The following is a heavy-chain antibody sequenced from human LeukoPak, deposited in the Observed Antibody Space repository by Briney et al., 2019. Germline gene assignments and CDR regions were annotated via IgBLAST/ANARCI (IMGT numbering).Heavy chain of an antibody. Sequence: SGPALVKPTQTLTLTCTFSGFSLSTSGMCVSWVRQPPGKALEWLARIDWDNDKYYNTSLKTRLTISKDTSKSQVVLIMTNMDPVDTATYYCARIIYYDSSGYIFDYWGQGTLVTVSS. CDR2: IDWDNDK. J-gene: IGHJ4*02. CDR1: GFSLSTSGMC. CDR3: ARIIYYDSSGYIFDY. D-gene: IGHD3-22*01. V-gene: IGHV2-70*11.